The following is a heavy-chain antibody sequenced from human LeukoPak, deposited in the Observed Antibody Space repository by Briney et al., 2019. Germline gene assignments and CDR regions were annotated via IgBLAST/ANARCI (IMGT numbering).Heavy chain of an antibody. CDR3: ARLQMTTVTFDY. CDR2: IYYSGRT. V-gene: IGHV4-31*03. Sequence: SQTLSLTCTVSGGSISSGGYYWSWIRQHPGKGLEWIGYIYYSGRTYYNPSLKSRVTISVDTSKNQFSLKLSSVTAADTAVYYCARLQMTTVTFDYWGQGTLVTVSS. CDR1: GGSISSGGYY. D-gene: IGHD4-17*01. J-gene: IGHJ4*02.